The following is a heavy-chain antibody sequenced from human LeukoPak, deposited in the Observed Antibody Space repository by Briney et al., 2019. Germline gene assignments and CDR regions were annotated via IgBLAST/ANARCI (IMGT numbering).Heavy chain of an antibody. D-gene: IGHD6-13*01. J-gene: IGHJ4*02. CDR3: ARDVTAAFDY. V-gene: IGHV4-34*01. CDR1: GGSFSGYY. CDR2: MNHSGST. Sequence: PSETLSLTCAVYGGSFSGYYWSWIRQPPGKGLEWIGEMNHSGSTNYNPSLKSRVTISVDTSKNQFSLKLSSVTAADTAVYYCARDVTAAFDYWGQGTLVTVSS.